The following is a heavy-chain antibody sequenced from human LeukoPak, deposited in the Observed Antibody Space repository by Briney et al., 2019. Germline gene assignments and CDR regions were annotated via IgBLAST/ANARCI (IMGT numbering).Heavy chain of an antibody. J-gene: IGHJ4*02. V-gene: IGHV3-53*01. CDR2: IYSGGST. CDR3: AREEDTYCSGGSCYSAFDY. CDR1: GFTVSRYY. D-gene: IGHD2-15*01. Sequence: GGSLRLSCAASGFTVSRYYISWVRQAPGKGLEWVSVIYSGGSTYYADSVKGRFTISRDNSKNTLYLQMNSLRAEDTAVYYCAREEDTYCSGGSCYSAFDYWGQGTLVTVSS.